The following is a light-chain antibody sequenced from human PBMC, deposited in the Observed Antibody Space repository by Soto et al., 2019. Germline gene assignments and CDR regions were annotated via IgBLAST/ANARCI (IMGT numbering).Light chain of an antibody. J-gene: IGKJ1*01. CDR1: QSISSY. Sequence: DIQMTQSPSSLSASVGDRVTITCRASQSISSYLNWYQQKPEKAPKLLIYAASSLQSGVPSRFRGSGSGTDFTLTISSLQPEDFATYYCQRAYRKPGTFGQATKVEIK. CDR3: QRAYRKPGT. CDR2: AAS. V-gene: IGKV1-39*01.